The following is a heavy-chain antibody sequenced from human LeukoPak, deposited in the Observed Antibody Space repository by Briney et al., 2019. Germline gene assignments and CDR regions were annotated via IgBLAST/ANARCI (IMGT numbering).Heavy chain of an antibody. CDR3: ARVGATTLRDDY. Sequence: ASVKVSCKASGGTFSSYAIIWVRQAPGQELKWMGRIIPILGIANYAEKFQGRVTITADKSTSTAYMELSSLRSEDTAVYYCARVGATTLRDDYWGQGTLVTVSS. V-gene: IGHV1-69*04. CDR2: IIPILGIA. J-gene: IGHJ4*02. D-gene: IGHD1-26*01. CDR1: GGTFSSYA.